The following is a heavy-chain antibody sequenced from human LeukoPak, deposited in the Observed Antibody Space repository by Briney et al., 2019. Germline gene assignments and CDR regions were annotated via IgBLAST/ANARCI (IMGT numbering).Heavy chain of an antibody. D-gene: IGHD2-21*02. Sequence: PSETLSLTCTVSGGSISSSSYYWGWLRQPPGKGLEWIGSIYYSGSTYYNPSLKSRVTISVDTSKSQFSLKLSSVTAADTAVYYCATFVVVTATFDYWGQGTLVTVSS. CDR1: GGSISSSSYY. CDR2: IYYSGST. CDR3: ATFVVVTATFDY. V-gene: IGHV4-39*01. J-gene: IGHJ4*02.